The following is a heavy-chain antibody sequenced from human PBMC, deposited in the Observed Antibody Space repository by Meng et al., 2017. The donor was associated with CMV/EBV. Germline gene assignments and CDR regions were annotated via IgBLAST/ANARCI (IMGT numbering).Heavy chain of an antibody. D-gene: IGHD4-11*01. CDR1: GFTFSDYY. J-gene: IGHJ4*02. CDR2: ISSSGSTI. Sequence: GGSLRLSCAASGFTFSDYYMRWIRQAPGKGLEWVSYISSSGSTIYYADSVKGRFTISRDNAKNSLYLQMNSLRAEDTAVYYCARRDDYSNYVLFYWGQGTLVTVSS. V-gene: IGHV3-11*01. CDR3: ARRDDYSNYVLFY.